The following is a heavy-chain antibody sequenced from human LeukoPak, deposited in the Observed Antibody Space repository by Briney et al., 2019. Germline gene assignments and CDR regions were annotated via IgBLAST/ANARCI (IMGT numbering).Heavy chain of an antibody. Sequence: SVKVSCKASGGTFSSYAISWVRQAPGQGLEWMGGIIPIFGTANYAQKFQGRVTITADESMSTAYMELSSLRSEDTAVYYCASGCSSTSCYSLFVYWGQGTLVTVSS. CDR1: GGTFSSYA. CDR2: IIPIFGTA. V-gene: IGHV1-69*13. CDR3: ASGCSSTSCYSLFVY. D-gene: IGHD2-2*01. J-gene: IGHJ4*02.